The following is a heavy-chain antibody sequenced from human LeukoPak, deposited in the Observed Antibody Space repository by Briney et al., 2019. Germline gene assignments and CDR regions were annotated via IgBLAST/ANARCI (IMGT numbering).Heavy chain of an antibody. V-gene: IGHV1-2*02. J-gene: IGHJ4*02. CDR1: GYIFTGYY. CDR3: ARERKSFGYYDSSGYYRGHFDY. D-gene: IGHD3-22*01. Sequence: ASVKVSCKASGYIFTGYYIHWVRQAPGQGLEWMGWINPNSGGTNYAQKFQGRVTMTRDTSISTAYMELSRLRSDDTAVYYCARERKSFGYYDSSGYYRGHFDYWGQGTLVTVSS. CDR2: INPNSGGT.